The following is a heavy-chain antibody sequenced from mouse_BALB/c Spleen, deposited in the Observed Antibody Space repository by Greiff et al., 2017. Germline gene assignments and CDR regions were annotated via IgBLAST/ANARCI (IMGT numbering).Heavy chain of an antibody. J-gene: IGHJ4*01. V-gene: IGHV5-9-4*01. CDR2: ISSGGSYT. CDR3: ARERDDGYYNYAMDY. Sequence: EVQGVESGGGLVKPGGSLKLSCAASGFTFSSYAMSWVRQSPEKRLEWVAEISSGGSYTYYPDTVTGRFTISRDNAKNTLYLEMSSLRSEDTAMYYCARERDDGYYNYAMDYWGQGTSVTVSS. CDR1: GFTFSSYA. D-gene: IGHD2-3*01.